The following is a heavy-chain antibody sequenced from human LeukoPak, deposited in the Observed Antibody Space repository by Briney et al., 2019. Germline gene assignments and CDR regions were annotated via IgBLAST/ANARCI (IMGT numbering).Heavy chain of an antibody. V-gene: IGHV3-30*04. J-gene: IGHJ4*02. Sequence: GGSLRLSCAASGFTFSSYAMRWVRQAPGKGLEWVAVISYDGSNKYYADSVKGRFTISRDNSKNTLYLQMNSLRAEDTAVYYCARDTDSSSWYYFDYWGQGTLVTVSS. CDR3: ARDTDSSSWYYFDY. CDR2: ISYDGSNK. D-gene: IGHD6-13*01. CDR1: GFTFSSYA.